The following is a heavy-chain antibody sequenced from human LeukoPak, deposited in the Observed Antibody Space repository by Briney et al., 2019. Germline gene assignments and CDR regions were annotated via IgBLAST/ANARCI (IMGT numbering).Heavy chain of an antibody. J-gene: IGHJ5*02. D-gene: IGHD2-2*02. CDR1: GYTFTSYY. CDR3: ARDRGADCSSTSCYMGAPAGTRSDWFDP. Sequence: ASVKVSCKASGYTFTSYYMHWVRQAPGQGLEWMGIINPSGGSTSYAQKFQGRVTMTRDMSTSTVYMELSSLRSEDTAVYYCARDRGADCSSTSCYMGAPAGTRSDWFDPWGQGTLVTVSS. V-gene: IGHV1-46*01. CDR2: INPSGGST.